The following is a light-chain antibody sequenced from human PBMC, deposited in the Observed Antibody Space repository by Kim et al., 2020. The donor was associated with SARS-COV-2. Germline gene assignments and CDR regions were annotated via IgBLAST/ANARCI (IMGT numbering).Light chain of an antibody. CDR3: QQYNNWPRT. CDR2: GAS. J-gene: IGKJ1*01. Sequence: EIVMTQSPATLSVSPGERATLSCRASQSVSSNLAWYQQKAGQAPMLLIYGASTRATGIPARFSSSGSGTEFTLTISSLQSEDFAVYYCQQYNNWPRTFGQGTKVDIK. V-gene: IGKV3-15*01. CDR1: QSVSSN.